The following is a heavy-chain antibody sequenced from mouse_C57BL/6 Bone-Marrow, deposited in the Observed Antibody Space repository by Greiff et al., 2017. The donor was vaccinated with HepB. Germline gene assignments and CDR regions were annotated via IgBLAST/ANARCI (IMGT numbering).Heavy chain of an antibody. Sequence: EVKLMESGGGLVKPGGSLKLSCAASGFTFSDYGMHWVRQAPVKGLEWVAYISSGSSTIYYADTVKGRFTISRDNAKNTLFLQMISLRSEDTAMYYCARGRLRGSSYRYFDVWGTGTTVTVSS. CDR2: ISSGSSTI. CDR1: GFTFSDYG. V-gene: IGHV5-17*01. J-gene: IGHJ1*03. D-gene: IGHD1-1*01. CDR3: ARGRLRGSSYRYFDV.